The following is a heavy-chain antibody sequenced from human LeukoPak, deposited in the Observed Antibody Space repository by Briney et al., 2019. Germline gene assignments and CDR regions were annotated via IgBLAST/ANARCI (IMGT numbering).Heavy chain of an antibody. V-gene: IGHV3-48*03. CDR2: IGSGASTM. CDR3: ALLAVASDFDY. Sequence: LAGGSLRLSCAASGFMFRSFEMYWVRQAPGKGLEWVAYIGSGASTMYYADSVKGRFTISRDDAKNSLFLQMNSLRAEDTAIYYCALLAVASDFDYWGRGTLVTVSS. D-gene: IGHD6-19*01. J-gene: IGHJ4*02. CDR1: GFMFRSFE.